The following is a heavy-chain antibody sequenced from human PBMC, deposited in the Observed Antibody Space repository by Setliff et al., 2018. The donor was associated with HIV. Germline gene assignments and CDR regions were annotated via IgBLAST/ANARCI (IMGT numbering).Heavy chain of an antibody. Sequence: SETLSLTCTVSGGSITYGGHYWSWIRQPPGKGLEWIGSIYFTGSSDNNPSLKSRVALSVDTSKHQFSLKLSSVTAADTAVYYCARVQMAYAAFDVWGQGTMVT. V-gene: IGHV4-61*08. CDR1: GGSITYGGHY. CDR3: ARVQMAYAAFDV. CDR2: IYFTGSS. D-gene: IGHD4-17*01. J-gene: IGHJ3*01.